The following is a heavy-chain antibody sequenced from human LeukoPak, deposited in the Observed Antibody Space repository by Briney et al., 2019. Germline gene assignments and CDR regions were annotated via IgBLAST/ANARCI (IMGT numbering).Heavy chain of an antibody. V-gene: IGHV4-39*01. CDR1: GGSISSSSYY. CDR3: ARHSGDYGSAPIDY. Sequence: TSETLSLTCTVSGGSISSSSYYWGWIRQPPGKGLEWIGSIYYSGSTFYNPSLKSRVTISVDTSKNQFCLNLSSVTAADTAVYYCARHSGDYGSAPIDYWGQGTLVTVSS. D-gene: IGHD4-17*01. CDR2: IYYSGST. J-gene: IGHJ4*02.